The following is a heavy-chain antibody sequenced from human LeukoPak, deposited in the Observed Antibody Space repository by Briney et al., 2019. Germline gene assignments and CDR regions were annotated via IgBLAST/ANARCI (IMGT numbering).Heavy chain of an antibody. V-gene: IGHV4-59*08. CDR2: ISHAGST. CDR3: ARTYYDILTGYHWFDP. CDR1: GGSISSYY. Sequence: PSETLSLTCTVSGGSISSYYWSWIRQPPGKGLEWIGSISHAGSTDYSPSLKSRVTISLDTSKNQFSLKLSSVTAADTAVYYCARTYYDILTGYHWFDPWGQGTLVTVSS. D-gene: IGHD3-9*01. J-gene: IGHJ5*02.